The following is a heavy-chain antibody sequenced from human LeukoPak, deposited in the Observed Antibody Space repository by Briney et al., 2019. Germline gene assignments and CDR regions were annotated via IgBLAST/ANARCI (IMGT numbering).Heavy chain of an antibody. CDR1: GYTFTSYW. Sequence: VASVKVSCKASGYTFTSYWIGWVRQMPGKGLEWMGIIYPGDSDTRYSPSFQGQVTISADKSISTAYLQWSSLKASDTAMYYCARPRYSTVVRGDAFDIWGQGTMVTVSS. V-gene: IGHV5-51*01. CDR2: IYPGDSDT. D-gene: IGHD4-23*01. CDR3: ARPRYSTVVRGDAFDI. J-gene: IGHJ3*02.